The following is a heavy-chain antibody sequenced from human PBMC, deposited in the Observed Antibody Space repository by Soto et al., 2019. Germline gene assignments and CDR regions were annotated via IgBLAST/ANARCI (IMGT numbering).Heavy chain of an antibody. Sequence: SVKVSCKASGGTFSSYTISWVRQAPGQGLEWMGRIIPILGIANYAQKFQGRVTITADKSTSTAYMELSGLRSEDTAVYYCARDRIAAAGTSLCWFDPWGQGTLVTVSS. CDR3: ARDRIAAAGTSLCWFDP. D-gene: IGHD6-13*01. J-gene: IGHJ5*02. CDR2: IIPILGIA. V-gene: IGHV1-69*04. CDR1: GGTFSSYT.